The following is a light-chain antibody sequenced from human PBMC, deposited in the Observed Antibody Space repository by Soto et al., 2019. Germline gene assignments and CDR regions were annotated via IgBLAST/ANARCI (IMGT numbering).Light chain of an antibody. CDR1: QSINKW. J-gene: IGKJ1*01. V-gene: IGKV1-5*03. Sequence: DIKMTQSPSTLSESPGDRVIITCRASQSINKWLAWYQQRPGEAPKLLIYQASHLQSGVPSRFSGSGSETEFSLTISSLQPADFATYYCQHYSHYPWTFGQGTKVEIK. CDR2: QAS. CDR3: QHYSHYPWT.